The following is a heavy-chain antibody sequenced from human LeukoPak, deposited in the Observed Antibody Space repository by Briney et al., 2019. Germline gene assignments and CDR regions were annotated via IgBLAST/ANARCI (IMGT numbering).Heavy chain of an antibody. CDR2: MNPNSGNT. CDR1: GYTFTSYD. D-gene: IGHD3-3*01. J-gene: IGHJ6*03. Sequence: ASVKVSCKASGYTFTSYDINWVRQATGQGLEWMGWMNPNSGNTGYAQKFQGRVTMTRNTSISTAYMELSSLRSEDTAVYYCATDGRRFGVVPETYYCMDVWGKGTTVTVSS. CDR3: ATDGRRFGVVPETYYCMDV. V-gene: IGHV1-8*01.